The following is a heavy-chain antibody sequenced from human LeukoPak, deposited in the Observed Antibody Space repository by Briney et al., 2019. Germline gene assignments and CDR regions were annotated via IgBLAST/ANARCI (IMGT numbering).Heavy chain of an antibody. D-gene: IGHD4-17*01. V-gene: IGHV3-48*01. Sequence: GGSLRLSCAASGFTFSSYSMNWVRQAPGKGLEWVSYISSSSSTIYYADSVKGRFTISRDNAKNSLYLQMNSLRAEDTALYYCAKDMGDYGDYFDYWGQGTLVTVSS. J-gene: IGHJ4*02. CDR3: AKDMGDYGDYFDY. CDR1: GFTFSSYS. CDR2: ISSSSSTI.